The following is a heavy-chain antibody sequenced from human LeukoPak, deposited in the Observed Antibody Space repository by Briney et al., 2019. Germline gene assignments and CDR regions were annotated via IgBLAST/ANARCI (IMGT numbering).Heavy chain of an antibody. J-gene: IGHJ4*02. D-gene: IGHD6-6*01. CDR1: GGSFRGYY. CDR3: ARPEYSSRGAVGY. Sequence: ASETLSLTCAVYGGSFRGYYLSWIRQPPGKGLEWIGEINHSGSTNYNPSLKSRVTISVDTSKNQFSLKLSSVTAADTAVYYCARPEYSSRGAVGYWGQGTLVTVSS. V-gene: IGHV4-34*01. CDR2: INHSGST.